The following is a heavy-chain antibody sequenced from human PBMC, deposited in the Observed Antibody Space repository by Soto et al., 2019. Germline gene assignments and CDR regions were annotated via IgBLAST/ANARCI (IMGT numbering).Heavy chain of an antibody. J-gene: IGHJ5*02. CDR3: VRGRTTISSFDP. D-gene: IGHD1-1*01. V-gene: IGHV4-59*01. CDR2: VSYTGNT. CDR1: GGSITNSY. Sequence: SETLSLTCTVSGGSITNSYWNWIRQPPGEELEWIGYVSYTGNTNYNPSLKSRVTISIDTSKNQFSLNLNSVTAADTAVYYCVRGRTTISSFDPWGQGTLVTVSS.